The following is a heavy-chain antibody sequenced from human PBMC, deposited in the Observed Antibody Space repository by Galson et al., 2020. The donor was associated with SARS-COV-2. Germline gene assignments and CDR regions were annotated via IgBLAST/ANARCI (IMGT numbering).Heavy chain of an antibody. CDR2: FDPDDGET. D-gene: IGHD3-10*01. CDR1: GYTLTELS. CDR3: ATGFVVRGVITQYYYYYGMDV. Sequence: ASVKVSCKVSGYTLTELSMHWVRQAPGKGLEWMGGFDPDDGETIYAQKFQGRVTMTEDTSTDTAYMELSSLRSEDTAVYYCATGFVVRGVITQYYYYYGMDVWGQGTTVTVSS. J-gene: IGHJ6*02. V-gene: IGHV1-24*01.